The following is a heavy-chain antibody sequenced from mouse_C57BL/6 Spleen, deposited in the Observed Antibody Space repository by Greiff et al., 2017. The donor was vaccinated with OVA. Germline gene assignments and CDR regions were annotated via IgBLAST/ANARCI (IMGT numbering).Heavy chain of an antibody. CDR3: VRNSYYYAMDY. Sequence: EVMLVESGGGLVQPGGSMKLSCVASGFTFSNYWMNWVRQSPEKGLEWVAQIRLKSDNYATPYAESVKGRFTISRDDSKSSVYLQMNNLRAEDTGIYYCVRNSYYYAMDYWGQGTSVTVSS. V-gene: IGHV6-3*01. CDR2: IRLKSDNYAT. J-gene: IGHJ4*01. CDR1: GFTFSNYW. D-gene: IGHD4-1*02.